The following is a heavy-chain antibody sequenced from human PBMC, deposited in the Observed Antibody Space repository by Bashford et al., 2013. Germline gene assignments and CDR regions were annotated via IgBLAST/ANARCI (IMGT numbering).Heavy chain of an antibody. Sequence: VRQAPGKGLEWVSAISGSGATAYNRDSARGRFFVSRDTSKNILYLQLTSLRVEDTAIYYCAKTLPVPPSYYRGVMDIWGPGTPVTVSS. CDR2: ISGSGATA. V-gene: IGHV3-23*01. D-gene: IGHD3-10*01. CDR3: AKTLPVPPSYYRGVMDI. J-gene: IGHJ6*02.